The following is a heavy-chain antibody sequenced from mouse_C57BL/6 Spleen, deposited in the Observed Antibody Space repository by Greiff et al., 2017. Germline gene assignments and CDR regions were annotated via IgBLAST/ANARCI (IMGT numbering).Heavy chain of an antibody. J-gene: IGHJ4*01. CDR3: ARGNYYDYYYYAMDY. CDR2: INPNNGGT. V-gene: IGHV1-22*01. Sequence: EVQLQQSGPELVKPGASAKMSCKASGYTFTDYNMHWVKQSHGKSLEWIGYINPNNGGTSYNQKFKGKATLTVNKSSSTAYMELRSLTSEDSAVYYCARGNYYDYYYYAMDYWGQGTSVTVSS. CDR1: GYTFTDYN. D-gene: IGHD2-4*01.